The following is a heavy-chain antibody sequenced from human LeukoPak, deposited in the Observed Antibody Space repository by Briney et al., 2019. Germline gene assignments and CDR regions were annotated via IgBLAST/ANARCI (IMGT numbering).Heavy chain of an antibody. CDR3: AKDSHYDSSGYSKPYYFDY. CDR1: GFTFSSYA. CDR2: ISYDGSNK. V-gene: IGHV3-30-3*01. J-gene: IGHJ4*02. D-gene: IGHD3-22*01. Sequence: PGRSLRLSCAASGFTFSSYAMHWVRQAPGKGLEWVAVISYDGSNKYYADSVKGRFTISRDNSKNTLYLQMNSLRAEDTAVYYCAKDSHYDSSGYSKPYYFDYWGQGTLVTVSS.